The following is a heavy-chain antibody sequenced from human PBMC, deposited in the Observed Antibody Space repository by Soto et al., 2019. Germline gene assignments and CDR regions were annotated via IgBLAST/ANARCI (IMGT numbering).Heavy chain of an antibody. J-gene: IGHJ3*02. CDR1: GYTLTELS. CDR2: FDPEDGET. CDR3: ATASVKVLRFLEWSPEAFDI. V-gene: IGHV1-24*01. D-gene: IGHD3-3*01. Sequence: GASVKVSCKVSGYTLTELSMHWVRQAPGKGLEWMGGFDPEDGETIYAQKFQGRVTMTEDTSTDTAYMELSSLRSEDTAVYYCATASVKVLRFLEWSPEAFDIWGQGTMVTVSS.